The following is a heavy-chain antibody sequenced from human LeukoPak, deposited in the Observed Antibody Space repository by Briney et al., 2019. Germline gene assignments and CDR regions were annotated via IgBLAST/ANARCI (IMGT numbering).Heavy chain of an antibody. CDR3: ARVSGPGMNEYFHL. J-gene: IGHJ1*01. Sequence: PGGSLRLSCAASGFTFSGAWLHWVRQAPGKGRVWGSRINNDGTTTKYADSVKGRFTISRDNAKNTLYLQMNSLRAEDTALYYCARVSGPGMNEYFHLWGQGTLVTVSS. CDR2: INNDGTTT. V-gene: IGHV3-74*01. D-gene: IGHD1-26*01. CDR1: GFTFSGAW.